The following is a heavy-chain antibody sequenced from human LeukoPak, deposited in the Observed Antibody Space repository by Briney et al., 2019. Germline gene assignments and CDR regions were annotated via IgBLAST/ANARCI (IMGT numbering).Heavy chain of an antibody. CDR3: ARPNPYCSSTSCSFDY. D-gene: IGHD2-2*01. CDR1: GGSISSSSYS. V-gene: IGHV4-39*01. CDR2: IYYGGST. Sequence: SETLSLTCTVSGGSISSSSYSWGWIRQPPGKGLEWIGSIYYGGSTYYNPSLKSRVTISVDTSKNQFSLKLSSVTAADTAVYYCARPNPYCSSTSCSFDYWGQGTLVTVSS. J-gene: IGHJ4*02.